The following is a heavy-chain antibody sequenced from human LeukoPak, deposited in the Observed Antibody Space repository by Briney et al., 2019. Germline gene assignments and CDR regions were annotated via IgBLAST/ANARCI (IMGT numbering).Heavy chain of an antibody. D-gene: IGHD2-15*01. CDR1: GFTFSSYG. CDR3: ARGVSRYCSGGSCYYFDY. Sequence: PGGSLRLSCAASGFTFSSYGMHWVRQAPGKGLEWVAVIWYDGSNKYYADSVKGRFTISRDNSKNTLYLQMNSLRAEDTAVYYRARGVSRYCSGGSCYYFDYWGQGTLVTVSS. V-gene: IGHV3-33*01. J-gene: IGHJ4*02. CDR2: IWYDGSNK.